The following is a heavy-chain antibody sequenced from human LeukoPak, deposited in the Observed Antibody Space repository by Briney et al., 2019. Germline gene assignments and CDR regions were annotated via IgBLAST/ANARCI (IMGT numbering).Heavy chain of an antibody. CDR1: GFTFSSYS. J-gene: IGHJ6*03. V-gene: IGHV3-21*01. CDR2: ISSSSSYI. Sequence: GGSLRLSCAASGFTFSSYSMNWVRQAPGKGLEWVSSISSSSSYIYYADSVKGRFTISRDNAKNSLYLQMNSLGAEDTAVYYCARDGESWVLYMDVWGKGTTVTVSS. D-gene: IGHD3-10*01. CDR3: ARDGESWVLYMDV.